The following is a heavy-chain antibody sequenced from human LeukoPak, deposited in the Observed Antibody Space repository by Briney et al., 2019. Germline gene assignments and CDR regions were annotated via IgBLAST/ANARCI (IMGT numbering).Heavy chain of an antibody. D-gene: IGHD5-18*01. CDR3: ARDRAYSYGEFDY. CDR2: INSDGSST. J-gene: IGHJ4*02. CDR1: GFTFSGYW. V-gene: IGHV3-74*01. Sequence: GGSLRLSCAASGFTFSGYWMHWVRQAPGKGLVWVSRINSDGSSTTYADSVKGRFTLSRDNAKNTLYLQMNSQRAEDTAVYYCARDRAYSYGEFDYWGQGTLVSVSS.